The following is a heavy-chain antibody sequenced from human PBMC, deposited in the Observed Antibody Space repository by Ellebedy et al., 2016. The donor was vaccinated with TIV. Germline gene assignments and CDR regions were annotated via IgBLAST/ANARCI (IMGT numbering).Heavy chain of an antibody. J-gene: IGHJ4*02. D-gene: IGHD6-19*01. CDR3: ARTYRYSSGWYYFDY. CDR2: IFSNDEK. V-gene: IGHV2-26*01. CDR1: GFSLSNARMG. Sequence: SGPTLVKPTETLTLTCTVSGFSLSNARMGVSWIRQPPGKALEWLAHIFSNDEKSYSTSLKSRLTISKDTSKSQVVLTMTNMDPVDTATYYCARTYRYSSGWYYFDYWGQGTLVTVSS.